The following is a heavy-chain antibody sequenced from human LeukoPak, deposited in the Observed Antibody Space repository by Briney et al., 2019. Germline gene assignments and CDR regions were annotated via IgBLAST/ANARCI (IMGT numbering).Heavy chain of an antibody. J-gene: IGHJ6*03. CDR3: ARNGYSSGYYMDV. CDR1: GFTFSSYA. V-gene: IGHV3-30*04. Sequence: GRSLRLSRAASGFTFSSYAMHWVRQAPGKGLEWVAVISYDGSNKYYADSVKGRFTISRDNSKNTLYLQMNSLRAEDTAVYYCARNGYSSGYYMDVWGKGTTVTVSS. D-gene: IGHD6-19*01. CDR2: ISYDGSNK.